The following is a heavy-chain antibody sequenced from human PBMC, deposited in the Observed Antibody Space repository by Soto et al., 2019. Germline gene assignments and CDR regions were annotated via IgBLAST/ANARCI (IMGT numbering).Heavy chain of an antibody. CDR3: ARGRYGDY. CDR2: ISAHNGNT. V-gene: IGHV1-18*01. Sequence: QVHLVQSGAEVKKPGASVKVSCKGSGYAFTTYGITWVRQAPGQGLEWMGWISAHNGNTNYAQKLQGRVTVTRDTSTSTAYRERRSLRSDDTAVYDCARGRYGDYWGQGALVTVSS. CDR1: GYAFTTYG. D-gene: IGHD1-1*01. J-gene: IGHJ4*02.